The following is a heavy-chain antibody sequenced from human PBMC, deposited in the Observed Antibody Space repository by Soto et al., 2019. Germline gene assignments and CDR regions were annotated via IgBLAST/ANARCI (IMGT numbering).Heavy chain of an antibody. J-gene: IGHJ6*02. CDR3: ARDLHYYGSGSYYTTSPYGGMDV. CDR1: GGSISSYY. CDR2: IYYSGST. V-gene: IGHV4-59*01. Sequence: SETLSLTCTVSGGSISSYYWSWIRQPPGKGLEWIGYIYYSGSTNYNPSLKSRVTISVDTSKNQFSLKLSSVTAADTAVYYCARDLHYYGSGSYYTTSPYGGMDVWGQGTTVTVS. D-gene: IGHD3-10*01.